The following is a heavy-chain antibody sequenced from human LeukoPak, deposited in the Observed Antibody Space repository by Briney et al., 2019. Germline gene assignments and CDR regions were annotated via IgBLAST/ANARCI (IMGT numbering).Heavy chain of an antibody. D-gene: IGHD2-15*01. CDR1: GGTFSSYA. CDR3: AQAKAIERCSGGSCYPGGIYYGMDV. Sequence: GASVTVSFTASGGTFSSYAISWVRQAPGQGLEWMGGIIPIFGTANYAQKFQGRVTITADESTSTAYMELSSLRSEDTAVYYCAQAKAIERCSGGSCYPGGIYYGMDVWGQGTTVTVSS. V-gene: IGHV1-69*13. CDR2: IIPIFGTA. J-gene: IGHJ6*02.